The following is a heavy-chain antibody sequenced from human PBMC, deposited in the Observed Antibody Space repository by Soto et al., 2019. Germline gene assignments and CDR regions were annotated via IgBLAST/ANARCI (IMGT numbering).Heavy chain of an antibody. CDR3: AAAAMTTVTTFPDY. CDR1: GFTFTSSA. J-gene: IGHJ4*02. D-gene: IGHD4-17*01. CDR2: IVVGSGNT. Sequence: SVKVSCKASGFTFTSSAVQWVRQARGQRLEWIGWIVVGSGNTNYAQKFQERVTITRDMSTSTAYMELSSLRSEDTAVYYCAAAAMTTVTTFPDYWGQGTLVTVSS. V-gene: IGHV1-58*01.